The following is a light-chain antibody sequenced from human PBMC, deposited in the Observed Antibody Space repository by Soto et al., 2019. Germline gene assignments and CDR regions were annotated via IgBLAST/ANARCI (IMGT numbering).Light chain of an antibody. V-gene: IGKV1-12*01. CDR1: QAISTL. J-gene: IGKJ4*01. CDR3: QQTASFPLT. Sequence: QMTQSPSSVSASVGDRVTITFRASQAISTLLAWYQQKPGKGPKLLIYGASSLPSGVPSRFSGSGSGTDFTLTISSLQPEDFTTYYCQQTASFPLTFGGGTNVDIK. CDR2: GAS.